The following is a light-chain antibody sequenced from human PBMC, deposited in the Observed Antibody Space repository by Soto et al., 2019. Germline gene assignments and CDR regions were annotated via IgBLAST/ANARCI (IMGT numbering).Light chain of an antibody. CDR3: QQDYSYPRT. CDR2: AAS. Sequence: AIRMTQSPSSRSASTGDRVTITCRASQGISSYLDWYQQKPGKAPKLLIYAASTLQSGVPSRFSGSGSGTDFTLTISCLQSEEFATYYCQQDYSYPRTFGPGTKVDMK. J-gene: IGKJ3*01. CDR1: QGISSY. V-gene: IGKV1-8*01.